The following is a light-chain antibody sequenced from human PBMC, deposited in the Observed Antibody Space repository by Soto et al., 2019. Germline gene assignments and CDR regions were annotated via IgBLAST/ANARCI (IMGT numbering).Light chain of an antibody. V-gene: IGKV2-28*01. Sequence: DIVMTQSPLSLRVTPGEPASISCRSRESLLHTNGNNYLDWYLQKPGQSPQLLIYFGSTRASGVPDRFSGSGSDTDLTLTISRVEAEDVGVYYCMQALQTRWTFGQGTKVEIK. CDR2: FGS. J-gene: IGKJ1*01. CDR3: MQALQTRWT. CDR1: ESLLHTNGNNY.